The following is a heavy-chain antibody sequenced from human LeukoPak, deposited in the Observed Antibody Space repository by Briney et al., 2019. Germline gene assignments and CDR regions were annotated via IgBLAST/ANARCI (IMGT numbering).Heavy chain of an antibody. V-gene: IGHV3-23*01. Sequence: GGSLRLSCAASGFTFSSYAMSWVRQAPGKGLEWVSGISRSVDNTYFADSVKGRFTISRDNSKNTLYLQMNSLRAEDTALYYCAKLGYSGSFYALGDAFDIWGQGTMVTVSP. CDR1: GFTFSSYA. D-gene: IGHD1-26*01. CDR2: ISRSVDNT. J-gene: IGHJ3*02. CDR3: AKLGYSGSFYALGDAFDI.